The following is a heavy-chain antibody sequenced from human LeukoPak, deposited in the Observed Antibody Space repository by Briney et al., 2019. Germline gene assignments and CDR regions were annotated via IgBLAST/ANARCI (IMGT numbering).Heavy chain of an antibody. D-gene: IGHD3-10*01. J-gene: IGHJ3*02. CDR2: ISGNGRST. CDR3: AETYGSGRYYAFDI. Sequence: GGSLRLSCAASGFTFSSYAMSWVRQAPGKGLEWVSTISGNGRSTYYGDSVKGRFTISRDNSKNTLYLQMNSLRAEDTAVYYCAETYGSGRYYAFDIWGQGTMVTVSS. CDR1: GFTFSSYA. V-gene: IGHV3-23*01.